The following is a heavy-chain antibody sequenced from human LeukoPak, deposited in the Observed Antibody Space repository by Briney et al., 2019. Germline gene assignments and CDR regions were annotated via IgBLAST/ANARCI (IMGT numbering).Heavy chain of an antibody. V-gene: IGHV4-34*01. CDR1: GGSFSGYY. Sequence: SETLSLTCAVYGGSFSGYYWSWIRQPPGKGLEWIGGINHSGSTNYNPSLKSRVTISVDTSKNQFSLKLSSVTAADTAVYYCARPTALGAFDYWGQGTLVTVSS. J-gene: IGHJ4*02. CDR2: INHSGST. CDR3: ARPTALGAFDY. D-gene: IGHD2-21*02.